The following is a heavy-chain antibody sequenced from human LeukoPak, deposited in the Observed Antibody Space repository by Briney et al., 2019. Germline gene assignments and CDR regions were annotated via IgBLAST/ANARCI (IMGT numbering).Heavy chain of an antibody. V-gene: IGHV4-34*01. CDR3: ARFGTRVRAFDI. D-gene: IGHD1-1*01. CDR2: INHSGST. Sequence: PSETLSLTCAVSGGSFSGYYWSWIRQPPGKGLEWIGEINHSGSTNYNPSLKSRVTISVDTSKNQFSLKLSSVTAADTAVYYCARFGTRVRAFDIWGQGTMVTVSS. CDR1: GGSFSGYY. J-gene: IGHJ3*02.